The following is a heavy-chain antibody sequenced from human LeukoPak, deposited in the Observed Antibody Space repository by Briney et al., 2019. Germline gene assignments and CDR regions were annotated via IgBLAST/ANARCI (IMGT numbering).Heavy chain of an antibody. CDR2: ISYDGSNK. V-gene: IGHV3-30*18. D-gene: IGHD3-22*01. CDR1: GFTFSSYG. J-gene: IGHJ4*02. CDR3: AKYDNSGRAGGY. Sequence: GSLRLSCATSGFTFSSYGMHWVRQAPGKGLEWVAVISYDGSNKNDADSGKGRFTISRDNSRNTLYLQMNSLRAEDTAMYYCAKYDNSGRAGGYWGQGTLVTVSS.